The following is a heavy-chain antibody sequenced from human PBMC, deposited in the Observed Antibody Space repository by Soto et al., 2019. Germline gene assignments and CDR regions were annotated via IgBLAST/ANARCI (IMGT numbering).Heavy chain of an antibody. V-gene: IGHV4-39*01. CDR2: IYYSGST. D-gene: IGHD3-10*02. J-gene: IGHJ6*02. Sequence: SETLSLTCTVSGGSISSSSYYWGGSRQPPGKGLEWIGSIYYSGSTYYNPSLKSRVTISVDTSKNQFSLKLSSVTAADTAVYYCASIVVRGATFYYYYGMDVWGQGTTVTVSS. CDR3: ASIVVRGATFYYYYGMDV. CDR1: GGSISSSSYY.